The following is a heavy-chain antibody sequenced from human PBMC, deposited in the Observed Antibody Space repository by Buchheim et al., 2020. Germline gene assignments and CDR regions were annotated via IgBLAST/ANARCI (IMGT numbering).Heavy chain of an antibody. J-gene: IGHJ4*02. V-gene: IGHV1-2*02. CDR1: GYTFTGYY. CDR3: ARTAASGWYDRGYYFGY. D-gene: IGHD6-19*01. CDR2: INPNSGGT. Sequence: QVQLVQSGAEVKKPGASVKVSCKASGYTFTGYYMHWVRQAPGQGLEWMGWINPNSGGTNYAQKFQGRVTMTRDTSISTAYMELSSLRSEDTAVYYCARTAASGWYDRGYYFGYWGQGTL.